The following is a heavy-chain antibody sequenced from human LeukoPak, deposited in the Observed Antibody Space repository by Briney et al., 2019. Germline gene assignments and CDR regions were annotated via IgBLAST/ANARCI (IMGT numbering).Heavy chain of an antibody. CDR3: ARVPGVTHFDY. CDR2: IYSGGST. Sequence: GGSLRLSCAASGFTFSSYAMSWVRQAPGKGLEWVSVIYSGGSTYYADSVKGRFTISRDNSKNTLYLQMNSLRAEDTAVYYCARVPGVTHFDYWGQGTLVTVSS. V-gene: IGHV3-53*01. D-gene: IGHD3-10*01. J-gene: IGHJ4*02. CDR1: GFTFSSYA.